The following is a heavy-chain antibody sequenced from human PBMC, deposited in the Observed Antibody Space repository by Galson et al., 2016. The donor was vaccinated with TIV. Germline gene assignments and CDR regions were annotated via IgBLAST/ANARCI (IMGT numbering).Heavy chain of an antibody. J-gene: IGHJ3*02. V-gene: IGHV3-48*03. CDR1: GFTFSTYD. D-gene: IGHD3-3*01. CDR3: VRGYDYWTYCRGIDDDAFDI. Sequence: SLRLSCAVSGFTFSTYDMTWVRQTPGKGLQWLSYITNSGLTTYYADSVKGRFSISRDNAKNSLYLQMNSLRAEDSAVYYCVRGYDYWTYCRGIDDDAFDIWGQGTMVTVSS. CDR2: ITNSGLTT.